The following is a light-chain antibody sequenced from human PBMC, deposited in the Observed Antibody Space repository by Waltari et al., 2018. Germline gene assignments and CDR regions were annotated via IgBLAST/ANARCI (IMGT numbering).Light chain of an antibody. J-gene: IGKJ1*01. Sequence: ELVLTQSPGTLSLSPGERATLSCRASQTLSSNSLAWYQQKLGQAPRPIIYCSFNRASGIPDRFSGSGSGTDFTLTIIRLEPEDFAVYYCQQYGTLPRTFGQGTKVELK. CDR1: QTLSSNS. V-gene: IGKV3-20*01. CDR2: CSF. CDR3: QQYGTLPRT.